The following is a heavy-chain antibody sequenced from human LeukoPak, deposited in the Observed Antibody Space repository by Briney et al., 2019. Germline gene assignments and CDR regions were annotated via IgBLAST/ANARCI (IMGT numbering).Heavy chain of an antibody. CDR2: ISGSGGST. J-gene: IGHJ6*02. V-gene: IGHV3-23*01. D-gene: IGHD6-13*01. CDR3: AKDRSSSWPTGRYYYGMDV. CDR1: GFTFSSYA. Sequence: GGSLRLSCAASGFTFSSYAMSWVRQAPGKGLEWVSAISGSGGSTYYADSVKGRFTISRDNSKNTLYPQMNSLRAEDTAVYYCAKDRSSSWPTGRYYYGMDVWGQGTTVTVSS.